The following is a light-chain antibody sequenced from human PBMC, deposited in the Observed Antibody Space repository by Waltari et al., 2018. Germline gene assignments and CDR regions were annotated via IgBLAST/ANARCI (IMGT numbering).Light chain of an antibody. V-gene: IGKV1-39*01. Sequence: DVQMTQSPSSLSASVGDTVTITCRTSQNIDGRLTWLQQTPGKAPELLIYGTSILRGGVPSRFSGSGSGTNFTLTIYNLQPEDFAAYYCQQYYTFPRLSFGPGTTFDV. CDR1: QNIDGR. CDR2: GTS. CDR3: QQYYTFPRLS. J-gene: IGKJ3*01.